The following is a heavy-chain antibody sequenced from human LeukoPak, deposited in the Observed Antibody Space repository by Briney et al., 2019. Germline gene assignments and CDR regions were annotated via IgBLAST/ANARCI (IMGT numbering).Heavy chain of an antibody. D-gene: IGHD2-15*01. CDR1: GGTFRSYA. J-gene: IGHJ6*04. CDR3: AREYCSGGSCFPSGYGMDV. Sequence: SVKVSCKASGGTFRSYAISWVRQAPGQGLEWMGGIIPIFGTANYAQKFQGRVTSTADESTSTAYMELSSLRSEDTAVYYCAREYCSGGSCFPSGYGMDVWGKGTTVTVSS. CDR2: IIPIFGTA. V-gene: IGHV1-69*13.